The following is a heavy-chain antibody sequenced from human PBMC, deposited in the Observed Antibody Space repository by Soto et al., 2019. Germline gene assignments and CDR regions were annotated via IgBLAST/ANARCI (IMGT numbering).Heavy chain of an antibody. V-gene: IGHV3-7*01. CDR2: IKQDGSEK. CDR1: GFTFSSYW. D-gene: IGHD3-10*01. Sequence: GGSLRLSCAASGFTFSSYWMSWVRQAPGKGLEWVANIKQDGSEKYYVDSVKGRFTISRDNAKNSLYLQMNSLRAEDTAVYYCERVKVITMVRGVIIKGSWFDPWRQGTLVTVSS. J-gene: IGHJ5*02. CDR3: ERVKVITMVRGVIIKGSWFDP.